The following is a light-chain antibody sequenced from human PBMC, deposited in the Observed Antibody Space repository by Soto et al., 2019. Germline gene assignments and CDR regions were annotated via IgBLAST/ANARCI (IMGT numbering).Light chain of an antibody. CDR1: QSVLYSSNNKNY. CDR2: WAS. J-gene: IGKJ1*01. V-gene: IGKV4-1*01. CDR3: QQYSSPWT. Sequence: DIVMTQSPDSLAVSLGERATINCKSSQSVLYSSNNKNYLAWYQQKPGQPPKLLIYWASTRESGVPDRFSGSGSGTDFTLTISSLQAEDVPVSSCQQYSSPWTFGQGTKVKLK.